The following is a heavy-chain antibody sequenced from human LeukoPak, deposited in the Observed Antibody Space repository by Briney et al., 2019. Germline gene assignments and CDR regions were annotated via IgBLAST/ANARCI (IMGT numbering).Heavy chain of an antibody. J-gene: IGHJ4*02. CDR1: GFTFSSYA. V-gene: IGHV3-30-3*01. Sequence: GRSLRLSCAASGFTFSSYAMHWVRQAPGKGLEWVAVISYDGSNKYYADSVKGRFTISRDDSKNTLYLQMNSLRAEDTAVYYCAREEYSGSWYSPVGYWGQGTLVTVSS. D-gene: IGHD6-13*01. CDR3: AREEYSGSWYSPVGY. CDR2: ISYDGSNK.